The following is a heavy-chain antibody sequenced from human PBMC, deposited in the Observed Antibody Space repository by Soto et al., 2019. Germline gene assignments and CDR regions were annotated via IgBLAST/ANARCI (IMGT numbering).Heavy chain of an antibody. J-gene: IGHJ6*02. CDR3: AKENLAAAAPWYYYGKDV. V-gene: IGHV3-23*01. D-gene: IGHD6-25*01. CDR1: GFTFSSYA. CDR2: ISGSGGST. Sequence: PGGSLRLSCAASGFTFSSYAMSWVRQAPGKGLEWVSAISGSGGSTYYADSVKGRFTISRDNSKNTLYLQMNSLRAEDTAVYYCAKENLAAAAPWYYYGKDVWGQGTTVTVSS.